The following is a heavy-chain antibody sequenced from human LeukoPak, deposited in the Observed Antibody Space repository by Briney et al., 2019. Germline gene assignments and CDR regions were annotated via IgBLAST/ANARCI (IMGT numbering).Heavy chain of an antibody. CDR1: GGSISSYY. V-gene: IGHV4-59*01. D-gene: IGHD6-19*01. CDR2: IYYSGST. J-gene: IGHJ5*02. CDR3: ARDRAPSSGWFQYNWFDP. Sequence: PSETLSLTCTVSGGSISSYYWSWIRQPPGKGLEWIGYIYYSGSTNYNPSLKSRVTISVDTSKNQLSLKLSSVTAADTAVYYCARDRAPSSGWFQYNWFDPWGQGTLVTVSS.